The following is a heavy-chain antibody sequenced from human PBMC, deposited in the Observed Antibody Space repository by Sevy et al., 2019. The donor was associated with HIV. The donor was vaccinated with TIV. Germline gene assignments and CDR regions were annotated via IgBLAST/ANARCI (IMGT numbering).Heavy chain of an antibody. V-gene: IGHV1-2*02. Sequence: ASVKVSCKASGYTFTGYYMHWVRQAPGQGLEWMGWINPNSGGTKYAQKFQGRVTMTRDTSISPAYMELSSLRSDDTAVYYCARPLTYYYDSSGYYFVYWGQGTLVTVSS. CDR1: GYTFTGYY. CDR3: ARPLTYYYDSSGYYFVY. J-gene: IGHJ4*02. CDR2: INPNSGGT. D-gene: IGHD3-22*01.